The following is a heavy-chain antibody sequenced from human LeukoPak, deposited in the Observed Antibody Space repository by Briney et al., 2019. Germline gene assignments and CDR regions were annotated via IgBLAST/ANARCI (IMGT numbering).Heavy chain of an antibody. D-gene: IGHD2-15*01. Sequence: GGSLRLSCAASGFTFSSYAMSWVRQAPGKGLEWVSTISGSGDGTYYADSVKGRFTISRDNSKNTLYLQMNSLRAEDTAVYYCAKTLYCSGGSCYPYYFDYWGQGTLVTVSS. CDR1: GFTFSSYA. V-gene: IGHV3-23*01. CDR2: ISGSGDGT. CDR3: AKTLYCSGGSCYPYYFDY. J-gene: IGHJ4*02.